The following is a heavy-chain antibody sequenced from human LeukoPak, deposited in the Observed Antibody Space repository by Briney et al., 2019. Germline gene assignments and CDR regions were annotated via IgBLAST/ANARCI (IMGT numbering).Heavy chain of an antibody. J-gene: IGHJ4*02. CDR2: ISYSGTT. CDR3: ARDRGNYFDY. Sequence: SETLSLTCTVSGGSRGDRYWSWIRQPPGKGLEWIGYISYSGTTNYNPSLKSRVTISVAPSKNQFSLKLRSVTAPDTAVYYCARDRGNYFDYWGQGTLVTVSS. CDR1: GGSRGDRY. D-gene: IGHD6-13*01. V-gene: IGHV4-59*11.